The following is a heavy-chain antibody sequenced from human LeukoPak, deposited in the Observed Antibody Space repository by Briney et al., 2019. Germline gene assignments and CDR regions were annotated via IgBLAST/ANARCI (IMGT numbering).Heavy chain of an antibody. D-gene: IGHD6-13*01. CDR2: LNPNSGNT. Sequence: GASVKVSCKASGYTFTSYDITWVRQATGQGLEWMGWLNPNSGNTGYAQKFQGRVTMTRNTSISTAYMELSSLRSEDTAVYYCARGRWVSNRALNYWGQGTLVTVSS. CDR1: GYTFTSYD. CDR3: ARGRWVSNRALNY. J-gene: IGHJ4*02. V-gene: IGHV1-8*01.